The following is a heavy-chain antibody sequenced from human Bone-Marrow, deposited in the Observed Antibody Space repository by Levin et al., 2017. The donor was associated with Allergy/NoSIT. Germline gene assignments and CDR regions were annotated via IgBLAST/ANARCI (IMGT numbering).Heavy chain of an antibody. V-gene: IGHV3-48*02. Sequence: SCAASGFTFSSYSMNWVRQAPGKGLEWVSNISSSSSTTYYADSVKGRFTISRDNAKNSLYLQMNSLRDEDTAVYYCARDYYGDYYFDYWGQGTLVTVSS. D-gene: IGHD4-17*01. CDR1: GFTFSSYS. CDR3: ARDYYGDYYFDY. CDR2: ISSSSSTT. J-gene: IGHJ4*02.